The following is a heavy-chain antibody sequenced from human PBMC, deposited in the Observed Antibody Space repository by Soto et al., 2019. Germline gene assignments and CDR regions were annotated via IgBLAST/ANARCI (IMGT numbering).Heavy chain of an antibody. CDR3: TRGFYGEGGD. V-gene: IGHV1-69*12. CDR1: GVPFSTYA. Sequence: QVQLVQSGAEVKKPGSSVKVSCKASGVPFSTYAISWVRQAPGQGLEWMGGIIPIFRTPNYAQNFQGRLTITADETTSTAYMELSSLRSEDTAIYYCTRGFYGEGGDWGQGSLVTVSS. J-gene: IGHJ4*02. D-gene: IGHD3-10*01. CDR2: IIPIFRTP.